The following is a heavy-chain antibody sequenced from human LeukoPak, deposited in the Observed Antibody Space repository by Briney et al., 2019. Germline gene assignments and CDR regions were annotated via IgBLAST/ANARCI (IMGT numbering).Heavy chain of an antibody. CDR1: GGTFSSYA. CDR3: ARSIAAAGIGY. Sequence: ASVKVSCKASGGTFSSYAVSWVRQAPGQGLEWMGGIIPIFGTANYAQKFQGRVTITTDESTSTAYMELSSLRSEDTAVYYCARSIAAAGIGYWGQGTLVTVSS. V-gene: IGHV1-69*05. J-gene: IGHJ4*02. D-gene: IGHD6-13*01. CDR2: IIPIFGTA.